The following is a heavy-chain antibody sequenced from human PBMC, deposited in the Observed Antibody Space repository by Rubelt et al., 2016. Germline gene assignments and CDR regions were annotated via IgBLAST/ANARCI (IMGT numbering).Heavy chain of an antibody. D-gene: IGHD1-1*01. V-gene: IGHV4-31*03. CDR3: AGLVQSWVAP. Sequence: QVQLQESGPGLVKPSQTLSLTCTVSGGSISSGGYYWSWIRQHPGKGLEWIGYIYYSGGTYYNPSLKSRVTISVDTSKSQFSLKLSSVTAADAGVYDGAGLVQSWVAPWGQGTLVTVSS. CDR1: GGSISSGGYY. J-gene: IGHJ5*02. CDR2: IYYSGGT.